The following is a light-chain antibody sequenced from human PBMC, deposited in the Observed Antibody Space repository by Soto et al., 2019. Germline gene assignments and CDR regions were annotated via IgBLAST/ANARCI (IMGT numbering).Light chain of an antibody. CDR3: SSYTSNSTVV. J-gene: IGLJ2*01. Sequence: QSALTQPASVSGSPGQSIIISCTGTSSDVGGYNYVSWYQQHPGKAPKLMIYDVSNRPSGVSNRFSGSKSGNTASLTISGLQAEDEADYYCSSYTSNSTVVFGGGTKLTVL. V-gene: IGLV2-14*01. CDR1: SSDVGGYNY. CDR2: DVS.